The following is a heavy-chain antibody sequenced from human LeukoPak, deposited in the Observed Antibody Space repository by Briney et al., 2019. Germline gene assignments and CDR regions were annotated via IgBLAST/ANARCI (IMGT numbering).Heavy chain of an antibody. CDR3: GRPTYYDSSGYYCAFDI. Sequence: GVALKISCKGSGYSFTSYWIAWVRQMPGKGLEWIGIIYSGESDTRYSPPFQGQVTLPAEESIRTAYLLWSSLEASDTAMFYFGRPTYYDSSGYYCAFDIWGQGKTVTVSS. CDR2: IYSGESDT. V-gene: IGHV5-51*01. J-gene: IGHJ3*02. CDR1: GYSFTSYW. D-gene: IGHD3-22*01.